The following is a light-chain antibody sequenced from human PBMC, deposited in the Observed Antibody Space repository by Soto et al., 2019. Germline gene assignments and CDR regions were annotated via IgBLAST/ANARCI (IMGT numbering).Light chain of an antibody. V-gene: IGKV1-5*01. J-gene: IGKJ1*01. CDR3: QQYNHYWT. CDR2: DAS. CDR1: QSIIRW. Sequence: IQMTQSPSTLSASVGDRVTITCRASQSIIRWLAWYQQKPGKAPKLIIYDASSLESGVPSRFSGSGSGTEFTLTISNLQPDDFATYYCQQYNHYWTFGQGTKVDIK.